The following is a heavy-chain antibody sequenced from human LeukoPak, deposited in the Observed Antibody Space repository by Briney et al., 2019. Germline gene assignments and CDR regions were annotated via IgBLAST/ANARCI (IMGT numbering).Heavy chain of an antibody. V-gene: IGHV1-18*01. Sequence: ASVKVSCKASGYTFTSYGISWVRQAPGQGLEWMGWISAYNGNTNYAQKLQGRVTMTTDTSTSTAYMELRSLRSDDTAVYYCARVIAAMSSSPPDYWGQGTLVTASS. CDR1: GYTFTSYG. D-gene: IGHD2-2*01. CDR2: ISAYNGNT. CDR3: ARVIAAMSSSPPDY. J-gene: IGHJ4*02.